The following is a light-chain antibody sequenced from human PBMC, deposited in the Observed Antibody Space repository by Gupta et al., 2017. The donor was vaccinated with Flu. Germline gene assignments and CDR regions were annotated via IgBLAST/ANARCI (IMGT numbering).Light chain of an antibody. CDR1: QSITNY. V-gene: IGKV1-39*01. CDR3: QQRDSAPNT. Sequence: PPSLSASVGDRVTITCRASQSITNYLNWYQQKPGKAPKLLIYAASSLQSGVPSRFSGSGSGTDFTLTISRLQPEDFATYYCQQRDSAPNTFGQGTNVEI. J-gene: IGKJ2*01. CDR2: AAS.